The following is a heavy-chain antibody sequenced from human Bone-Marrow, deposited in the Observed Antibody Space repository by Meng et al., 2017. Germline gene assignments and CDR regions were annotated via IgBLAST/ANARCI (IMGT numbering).Heavy chain of an antibody. CDR1: GFTFSSYG. V-gene: IGHV3-33*01. D-gene: IGHD6-19*01. CDR3: ARDFIAVAGMSKGAFDI. Sequence: GESLKISCAASGFTFSSYGMHWVRQAPGKGLEWVAVIWYDGSNKYYADSVKGRFTISRDNSKNTLYLQMNSLRAEDTAVYYCARDFIAVAGMSKGAFDIWGQGTMVTVSS. J-gene: IGHJ3*02. CDR2: IWYDGSNK.